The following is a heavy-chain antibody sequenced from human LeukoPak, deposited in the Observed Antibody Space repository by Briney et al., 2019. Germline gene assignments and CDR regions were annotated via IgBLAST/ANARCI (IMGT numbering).Heavy chain of an antibody. Sequence: SVKVSCKASGGTFSSYAINWVRQAPGQGLEWMGRIIPILGIANYAQKFQGRVTITADKSTSTAYMELSSLRSEDTAVYYCARDRRGVPDWFDPWGQGTLVTVSS. D-gene: IGHD2-2*01. V-gene: IGHV1-69*04. CDR3: ARDRRGVPDWFDP. CDR1: GGTFSSYA. J-gene: IGHJ5*02. CDR2: IIPILGIA.